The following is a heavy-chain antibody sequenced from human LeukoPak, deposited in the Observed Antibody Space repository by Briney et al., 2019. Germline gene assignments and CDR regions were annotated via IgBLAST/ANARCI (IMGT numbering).Heavy chain of an antibody. CDR3: ARALYWFDP. J-gene: IGHJ5*02. CDR2: IYYSGST. Sequence: SETLSLTCTVSGGSISSYYWSWIRQPPGKGLEWIGYIYYSGSTNYNPSLKSRVTISVDTSKNQFSLKLSSVTAAGTAVYYCARALYWFDPWGQGTLVTVSS. CDR1: GGSISSYY. V-gene: IGHV4-59*01.